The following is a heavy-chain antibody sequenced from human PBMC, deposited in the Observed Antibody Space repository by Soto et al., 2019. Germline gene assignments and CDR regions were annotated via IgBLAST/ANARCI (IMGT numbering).Heavy chain of an antibody. CDR2: INPSGGST. CDR1: GYTFTSYY. J-gene: IGHJ4*02. V-gene: IGHV1-46*01. Sequence: QVQLVQSGAEVKKPGASVKVSCKASGYTFTSYYMHWVRQAPGQGLEWMGIINPSGGSTSYAQQVQGRGTMTRDTSTSTVYMELSSLRSEDTAVYYCARICGGDCAPRDYWGQGTLVTVSS. CDR3: ARICGGDCAPRDY. D-gene: IGHD2-21*02.